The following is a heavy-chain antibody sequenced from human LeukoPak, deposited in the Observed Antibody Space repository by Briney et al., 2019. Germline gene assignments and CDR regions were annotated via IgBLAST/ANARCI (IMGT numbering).Heavy chain of an antibody. V-gene: IGHV4-59*02. CDR3: ASRKLGNDY. Sequence: SETLSLTCTVSGGSVSDYYWSWVRQSPGKGLEWIGYIYYTGSSSYNPSLRSRVTISADTSKNQFSLKLSSVTAADTAVYYCASRKLGNDYWGQGTLVTVSS. J-gene: IGHJ4*01. D-gene: IGHD7-27*01. CDR2: IYYTGSS. CDR1: GGSVSDYY.